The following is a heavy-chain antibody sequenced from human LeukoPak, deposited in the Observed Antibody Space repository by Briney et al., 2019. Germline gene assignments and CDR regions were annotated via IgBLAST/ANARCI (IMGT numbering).Heavy chain of an antibody. D-gene: IGHD3-16*02. Sequence: GGSLRLSCVASGFTFSSYTMSWVRQAPGKGLEWVSSISSSSGNTHYADSVKGRFTISRDNSKNTLYLQMNSLRAEDTAVYYCARWLGAIAWPYYFDYWGQGTLVTVSS. J-gene: IGHJ4*02. CDR1: GFTFSSYT. V-gene: IGHV3-23*01. CDR3: ARWLGAIAWPYYFDY. CDR2: ISSSSGNT.